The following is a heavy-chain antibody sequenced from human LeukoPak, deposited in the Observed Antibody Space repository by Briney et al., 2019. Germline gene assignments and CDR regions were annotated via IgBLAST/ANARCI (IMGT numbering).Heavy chain of an antibody. J-gene: IGHJ4*02. CDR3: AKDSSYYYDSSGYFTGFDY. CDR2: INQDGSVK. Sequence: GGSLRLSCSASGFTFSSYWMSWVRQAPGKGLEWVANINQDGSVKYHVDSVKGRFTISRDNAKNSLYLQMNSLRAEDTALYYCAKDSSYYYDSSGYFTGFDYWGQGTLVTVSS. V-gene: IGHV3-7*03. D-gene: IGHD3-22*01. CDR1: GFTFSSYW.